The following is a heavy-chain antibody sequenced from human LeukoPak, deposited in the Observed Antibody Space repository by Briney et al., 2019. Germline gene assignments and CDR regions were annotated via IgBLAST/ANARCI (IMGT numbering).Heavy chain of an antibody. CDR2: MSSSRSYM. V-gene: IGHV3-21*01. D-gene: IGHD5-12*01. CDR1: GFTFSSYT. CDR3: ARFDSDYDSYFDY. Sequence: GGSLRLSCAASGFTFSSYTMSWVRQAPGKGLEWVSSMSSSRSYMYYADSVKGRFTISRDNAKNSLYLQMNSLRAEDTAVYYCARFDSDYDSYFDYWGQGTPVTVSS. J-gene: IGHJ4*02.